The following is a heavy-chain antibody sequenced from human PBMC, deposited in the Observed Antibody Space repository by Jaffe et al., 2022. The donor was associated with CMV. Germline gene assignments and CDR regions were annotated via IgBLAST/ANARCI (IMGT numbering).Heavy chain of an antibody. V-gene: IGHV2-5*01. D-gene: IGHD3-3*01. CDR3: AHTFYDFWSATPRGMDV. CDR2: IYWNDDK. Sequence: QITLKESGPTLVKPTQTLTLTCTFSGFSLSTSGVGVGWIRQPPGKALEWLALIYWNDDKRYSPSLKSRLTITKDTSKNQVVLTMTNMDPVDTATYYCAHTFYDFWSATPRGMDVWGQGTTVTVSS. J-gene: IGHJ6*02. CDR1: GFSLSTSGVG.